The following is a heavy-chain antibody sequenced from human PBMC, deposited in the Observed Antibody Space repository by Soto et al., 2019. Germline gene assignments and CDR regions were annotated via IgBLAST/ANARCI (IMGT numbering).Heavy chain of an antibody. CDR1: GGTFSSYA. V-gene: IGHV1-69*13. CDR3: ARGLVDTAMAFDY. J-gene: IGHJ4*02. D-gene: IGHD5-18*01. CDR2: IIPIFGTA. Sequence: SVKVSCKASGGTFSSYAISWVRQAPGQGLEWMGGIIPIFGTANYAQKFQGRVTITADESTSTAYMELSSPRSEDTAVYYCARGLVDTAMAFDYWGQGTLVTVSS.